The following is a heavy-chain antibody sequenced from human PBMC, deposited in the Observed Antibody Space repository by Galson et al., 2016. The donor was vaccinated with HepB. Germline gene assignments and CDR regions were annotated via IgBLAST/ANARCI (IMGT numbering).Heavy chain of an antibody. D-gene: IGHD6-6*01. CDR3: ARDEYCRLGY. CDR1: GFIFSVYN. J-gene: IGHJ4*02. CDR2: ITSSGGTM. V-gene: IGHV3-48*02. Sequence: SLRLSCAASGFIFSVYNMHWVRQAPGKGLEWVAWITSSGGTMYYADSVKGRFTISRDNAKNSLYLEMNSLRDEDTAVYYFARDEYCRLGYWGQGTLVTVSS.